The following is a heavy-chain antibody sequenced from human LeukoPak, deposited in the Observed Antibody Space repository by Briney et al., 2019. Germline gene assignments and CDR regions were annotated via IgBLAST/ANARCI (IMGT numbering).Heavy chain of an antibody. CDR2: INPSGGST. V-gene: IGHV1-46*02. D-gene: IGHD1-26*01. Sequence: GASVKVSCKASGYTFNNYDINWVRQAPGQGLEWMGIINPSGGSTSYAQKFQGRVTMTRDTSTSTVYMELSSLRSEDTAVYYCAREGGSLNWGQGTLVTVSS. J-gene: IGHJ4*02. CDR3: AREGGSLN. CDR1: GYTFNNYD.